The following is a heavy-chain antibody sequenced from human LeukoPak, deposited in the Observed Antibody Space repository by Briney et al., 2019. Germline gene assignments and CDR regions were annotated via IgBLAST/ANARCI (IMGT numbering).Heavy chain of an antibody. CDR2: IWYDGSNK. CDR1: GFTFSSYG. J-gene: IGHJ4*02. V-gene: IGHV3-33*01. Sequence: PGGSLRLSCAASGFTFSSYGMHWVRQAPGKGLEWVAVIWYDGSNKYYADSVKGRFTISRDNSKNTLYLQMNSLRAEDTAVYYCARQLLAQAFDYWGQGTLVTVSS. D-gene: IGHD2-2*01. CDR3: ARQLLAQAFDY.